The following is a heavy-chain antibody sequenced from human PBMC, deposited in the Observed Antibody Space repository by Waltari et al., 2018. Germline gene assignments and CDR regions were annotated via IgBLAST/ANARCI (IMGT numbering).Heavy chain of an antibody. V-gene: IGHV4-38-2*02. CDR1: GYSISSGYY. CDR3: ARSLRFLEWLLVPPDAFDI. D-gene: IGHD3-3*01. J-gene: IGHJ3*02. CDR2: IYHSGST. Sequence: QVQLQESGPGLVKPSETLSLTCTVSGYSISSGYYWGWIRQPPGTGLEWIGSIYHSGSTYYNPSLKSRVTISVDTSKNQFSLKLSSVTAADTAVYYCARSLRFLEWLLVPPDAFDIWGQGTMVTVSS.